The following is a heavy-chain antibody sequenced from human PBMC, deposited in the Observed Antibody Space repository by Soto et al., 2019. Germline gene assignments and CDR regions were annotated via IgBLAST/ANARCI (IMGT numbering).Heavy chain of an antibody. CDR2: ISYHGSDK. Sequence: QVQLAESGGGVVQPGRSLRLSCAASGFTFSNYGMHWVRQAPGKGLEWVAVISYHGSDKYYADSVKGRFTISRDNSKNTLYLQMDSLRAEDTAVYYCAKDHLTTTVTTVGYWGQGTLVTLSS. J-gene: IGHJ4*02. CDR3: AKDHLTTTVTTVGY. CDR1: GFTFSNYG. V-gene: IGHV3-30*18. D-gene: IGHD4-17*01.